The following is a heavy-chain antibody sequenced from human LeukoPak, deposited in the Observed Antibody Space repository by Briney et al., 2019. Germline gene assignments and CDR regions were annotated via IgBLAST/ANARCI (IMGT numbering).Heavy chain of an antibody. D-gene: IGHD3-22*01. CDR1: GGSISSYY. CDR2: IYYSGST. V-gene: IGHV4-59*01. J-gene: IGHJ6*02. CDR3: ARDRRYYDTSGTVYYDAMDV. Sequence: SETLSLTCTVSGGSISSYYWSWIRQPPGKGLEWIGYIYYSGSTNYNPSLKSRVTISVDTSKNHFSLRLSSVTAADTAVYYCARDRRYYDTSGTVYYDAMDVWGQGTTVTVSS.